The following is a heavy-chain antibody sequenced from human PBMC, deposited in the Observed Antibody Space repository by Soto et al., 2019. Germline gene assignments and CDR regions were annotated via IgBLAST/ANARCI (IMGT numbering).Heavy chain of an antibody. J-gene: IGHJ4*02. CDR2: IKQEGNEK. CDR3: ARMKILAGEY. Sequence: EVQLVESGGGLVQPGGSLRLSCAASGFTSSSYWMSWVRQSPGKGLEWVANIKQEGNEKYYVDSVKGRFTISSDNAKNSLYLQMNSLTAEDTAVYYCARMKILAGEYWGQGTLVPGSS. D-gene: IGHD2-15*01. CDR1: GFTSSSYW. V-gene: IGHV3-7*05.